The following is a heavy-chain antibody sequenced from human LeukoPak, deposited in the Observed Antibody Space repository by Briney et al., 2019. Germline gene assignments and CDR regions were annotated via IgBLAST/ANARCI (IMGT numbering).Heavy chain of an antibody. CDR3: ARDRAVAGNDAFDL. V-gene: IGHV4-61*01. J-gene: IGHJ3*01. CDR2: IYYSGST. CDR1: GSVSRGSYF. D-gene: IGHD6-19*01. Sequence: GSVSRGSYFRSWIRQPPGKGLECIGYIYYSGSTKYNPSLKSRVTISIDTSKNQFSLKLTSVTAADTAVYYCARDRAVAGNDAFDLWGQGTMVTVSS.